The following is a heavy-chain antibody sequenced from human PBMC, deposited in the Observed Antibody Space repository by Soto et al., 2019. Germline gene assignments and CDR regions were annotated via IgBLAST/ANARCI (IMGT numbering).Heavy chain of an antibody. J-gene: IGHJ6*02. CDR1: GGTFSSYA. CDR3: ARDSYGGRRVHDGMDV. V-gene: IGHV1-69*01. CDR2: IIPIFGTA. D-gene: IGHD1-26*01. Sequence: QVQLVQAGAEVKKPGSSVKVSCKASGGTFSSYAISWVRQAPGQGLEWMGGIIPIFGTANYAQKFQGRVTITADESTSTAYMELSSLRSEDTVVYYCARDSYGGRRVHDGMDVWGQGTTVTVSS.